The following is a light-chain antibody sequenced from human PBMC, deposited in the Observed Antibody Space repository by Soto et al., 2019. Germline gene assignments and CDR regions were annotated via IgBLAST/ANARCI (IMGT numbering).Light chain of an antibody. CDR1: SSDVWVYNL. CDR2: EVS. CDR3: CSHGGSRTWV. V-gene: IGLV2-23*02. J-gene: IGLJ3*02. Sequence: QSALTQPASVSGSPGQSITISCTGTSSDVWVYNLVSWYQQHPGKAPKLIIYEVSKRPSGVSNRFSASKSDNTASLTISGLQAEDEADYYCCSHGGSRTWVFGGGTKLTVL.